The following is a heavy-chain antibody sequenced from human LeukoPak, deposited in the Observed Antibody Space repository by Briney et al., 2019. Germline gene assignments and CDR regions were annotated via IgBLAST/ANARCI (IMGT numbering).Heavy chain of an antibody. CDR2: IYTSGST. CDR3: ARDRGGYYYYYYMDV. V-gene: IGHV4-61*02. D-gene: IGHD6-25*01. CDR1: GGSISSGSYY. Sequence: PSETLSLTCTVSGGSISSGSYYWSWIRQPAGKGLEWIGRIYTSGSTNYNPSLKSRVTISVDTSKNQFSLKLSSVTAADTAVYYCARDRGGYYYYYYMDVWGKGTTVTVSS. J-gene: IGHJ6*03.